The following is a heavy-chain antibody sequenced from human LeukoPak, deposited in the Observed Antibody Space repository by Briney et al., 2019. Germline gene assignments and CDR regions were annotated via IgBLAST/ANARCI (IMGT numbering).Heavy chain of an antibody. CDR3: ARVLYDYYFDF. CDR1: GGSISSGGYY. D-gene: IGHD2/OR15-2a*01. Sequence: SETLSLTCTVSGGSISSGGYYWSWIRQHPGKGLEWIGCISYSGIAYYNPSLKSRVIVSVDTSRNQFSLDLSSVTAADTALYYCARVLYDYYFDFWGQGTLVTVSA. V-gene: IGHV4-31*03. J-gene: IGHJ4*02. CDR2: ISYSGIA.